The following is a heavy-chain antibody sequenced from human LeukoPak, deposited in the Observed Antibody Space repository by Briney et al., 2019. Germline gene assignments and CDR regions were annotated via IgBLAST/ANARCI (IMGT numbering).Heavy chain of an antibody. CDR2: ISTSTGDT. CDR3: ARDKNGSSGWYSFFDY. D-gene: IGHD6-19*01. Sequence: ASVKVSCKTSGYSFILYGISWVRQAPGQGPEWMGWISTSTGDTKYTQKFQGRVTMTRDTSISTAYMQLGRLRSDDTAVYYCARDKNGSSGWYSFFDYWGQGTLVTVSS. V-gene: IGHV1-18*01. CDR1: GYSFILYG. J-gene: IGHJ4*02.